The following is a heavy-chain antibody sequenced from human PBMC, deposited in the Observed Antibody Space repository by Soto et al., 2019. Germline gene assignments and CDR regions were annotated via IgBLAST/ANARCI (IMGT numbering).Heavy chain of an antibody. CDR3: ARGSFSSTSSWFDP. Sequence: QVQLQESGPGLLKPSQTLSLTCTVSGGSITSVAYYWTWIRQPPGKGLEWIGYIYFSGSTYYNPSFQSRLTISVDTSKNQFSLKLNSVTAADTAVYYCARGSFSSTSSWFDPWGQGTLVTVSS. D-gene: IGHD6-6*01. J-gene: IGHJ5*02. CDR1: GGSITSVAYY. CDR2: IYFSGST. V-gene: IGHV4-31*03.